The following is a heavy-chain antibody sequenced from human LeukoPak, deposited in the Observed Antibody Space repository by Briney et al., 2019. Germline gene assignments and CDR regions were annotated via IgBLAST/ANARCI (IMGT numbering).Heavy chain of an antibody. V-gene: IGHV3-23*01. D-gene: IGHD2-21*02. CDR1: GFTFSSYA. CDR3: AKGYCASFTCYSRFDP. CDR2: ISGSGGTT. J-gene: IGHJ5*02. Sequence: PGGSLRLSCAASGFTFSSYAMSSVRQAPGKGLEWVSAISGSGGTTYYADSVKGRFTISRDNYKNKLFLQLNSLRAEDTALYYCAKGYCASFTCYSRFDPWGQGTLVTVSS.